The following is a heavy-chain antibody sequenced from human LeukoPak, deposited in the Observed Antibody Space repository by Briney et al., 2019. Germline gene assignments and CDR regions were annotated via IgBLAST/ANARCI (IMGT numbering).Heavy chain of an antibody. CDR2: IRGSGGST. Sequence: GGSLRLSCAASGFTFSSYAMSWVRQAPGKGLEWVSAIRGSGGSTYYADSVKGRFTISRDNSKNTLYLQMNSLRAEDTAVYYCAKTVVVVIITDDAFDIWGQGTMVTVSS. CDR3: AKTVVVVIITDDAFDI. CDR1: GFTFSSYA. D-gene: IGHD3-22*01. V-gene: IGHV3-23*01. J-gene: IGHJ3*02.